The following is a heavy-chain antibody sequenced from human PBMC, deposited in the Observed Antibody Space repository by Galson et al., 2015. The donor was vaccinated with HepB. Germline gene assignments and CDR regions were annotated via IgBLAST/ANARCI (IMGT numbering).Heavy chain of an antibody. CDR1: GYTFTSYG. Sequence: SVKVSCKASGYTFTSYGISWVRQAPGQGLEWMGWISAYNGNTNYAQKLQGRVTMTTDTSTSTAYMELRSLRSDDTAVYYCARLVELIDVYYYYYGMDVWGQGTTVTVSS. D-gene: IGHD1-7*01. CDR2: ISAYNGNT. CDR3: ARLVELIDVYYYYYGMDV. V-gene: IGHV1-18*04. J-gene: IGHJ6*02.